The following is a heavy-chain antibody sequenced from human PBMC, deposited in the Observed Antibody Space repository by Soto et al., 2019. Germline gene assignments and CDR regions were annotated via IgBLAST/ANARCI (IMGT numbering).Heavy chain of an antibody. CDR2: IQYRGGT. V-gene: IGHV4-39*01. D-gene: IGHD3-10*01. J-gene: IGHJ4*02. Sequence: HLQLQESGPGLVKPSETLSLTCTASDDSITSGAYYWGLIRQPPVKGLECIGTIQYRGGTYYIPSLKAELTMSLHTPKNQSSLRLVSLTAADKALYFCAGMFWFVDLLFHYWGPGTLVTVSS. CDR1: DDSITSGAYY. CDR3: AGMFWFVDLLFHY.